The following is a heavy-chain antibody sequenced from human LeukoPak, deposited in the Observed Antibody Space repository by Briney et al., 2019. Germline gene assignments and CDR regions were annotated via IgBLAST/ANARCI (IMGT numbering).Heavy chain of an antibody. CDR3: ARRSIAAAGIKFDP. D-gene: IGHD6-13*01. CDR1: GGSFNGYY. Sequence: SETLSLTCAVYGGSFNGYYWSWIRQPPGKGLEWIGEINHSGSTNYSPSLKSRVTISVDTSKNQFSLKLSSVTAADTAVYYCARRSIAAAGIKFDPWGQGTLVTVSS. CDR2: INHSGST. V-gene: IGHV4-34*01. J-gene: IGHJ5*02.